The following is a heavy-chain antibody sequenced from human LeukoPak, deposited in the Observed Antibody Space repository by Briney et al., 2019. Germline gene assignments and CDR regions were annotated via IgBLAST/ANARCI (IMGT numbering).Heavy chain of an antibody. J-gene: IGHJ3*02. CDR3: ARDLAAHAGAFDI. CDR2: IIPIFGTA. CDR1: GGTFSSYA. V-gene: IGHV1-69*13. D-gene: IGHD6-6*01. Sequence: SVKVSCKASGGTFSSYAISWVRQAPGQGLEWMGGIIPIFGTANYAQKFQGRVTITADESTSTAYMELSSLRSEDTAVYYCARDLAAHAGAFDIWGQGTMVTVSS.